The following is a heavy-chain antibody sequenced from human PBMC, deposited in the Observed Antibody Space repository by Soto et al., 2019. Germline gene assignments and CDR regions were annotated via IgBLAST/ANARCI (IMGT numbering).Heavy chain of an antibody. CDR2: INHSGST. CDR3: ARVRGLYLLWFGESTGFWDY. J-gene: IGHJ4*02. Sequence: SETLSLTCAVYGGSFSGYYWSWIRQPPGKGLEWIGEINHSGSTNYNPSLKSRVTISVDTSKNQFSLKLSSVTAADTAVYYCARVRGLYLLWFGESTGFWDYWAQGTLVTVSS. V-gene: IGHV4-34*01. D-gene: IGHD3-10*01. CDR1: GGSFSGYY.